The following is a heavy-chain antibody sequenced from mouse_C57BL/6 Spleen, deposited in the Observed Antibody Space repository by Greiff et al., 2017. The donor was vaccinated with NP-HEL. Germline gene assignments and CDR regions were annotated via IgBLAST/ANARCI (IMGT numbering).Heavy chain of an antibody. J-gene: IGHJ4*01. Sequence: DVMLVESGGGLVKPGGSLKLSCAASGFTFSSYAMSWVRQTPEKRLEWVATISDGGSYTYYPDNVKGRFTISRDNAKNNLYLQMSHLKSEDTAMYYCARDRAGSSYDYAMDYWGQGTSVTVS. CDR1: GFTFSSYA. CDR3: ARDRAGSSYDYAMDY. CDR2: ISDGGSYT. D-gene: IGHD1-1*01. V-gene: IGHV5-4*01.